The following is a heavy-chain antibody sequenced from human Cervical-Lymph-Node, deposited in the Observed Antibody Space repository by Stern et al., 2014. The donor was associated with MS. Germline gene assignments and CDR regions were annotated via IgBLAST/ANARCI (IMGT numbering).Heavy chain of an antibody. J-gene: IGHJ4*02. CDR1: GLSLSSSG. D-gene: IGHD5-24*01. CDR3: ARDGPSKTMALPDY. Sequence: VQLVESGGTLVQPGRSLTLSCAVSGLSLSSSGIHWVRQAPGKGLEWVEFIAFDGFNRYYVDSVKGRFTVSRDTSKNTVHLQMNNLRVEDTAVYYCARDGPSKTMALPDYWGQGTLVSVSS. CDR2: IAFDGFNR. V-gene: IGHV3-30*06.